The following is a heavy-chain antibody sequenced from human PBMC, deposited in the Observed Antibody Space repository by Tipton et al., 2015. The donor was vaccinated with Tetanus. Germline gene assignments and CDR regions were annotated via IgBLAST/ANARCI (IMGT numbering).Heavy chain of an antibody. J-gene: IGHJ6*02. D-gene: IGHD2-21*02. CDR2: ISARSDYV. Sequence: SLRLSCAASGFRFSDYYVNWVRQAPGKGLEWVSSISARSDYVYYADSVKGRFTVSRDNANDSLYLQMSRLRVEDTAVYYCARAYNVVTATNYYYGLDLWGPGTPVTVSS. V-gene: IGHV3-21*06. CDR1: GFRFSDYY. CDR3: ARAYNVVTATNYYYGLDL.